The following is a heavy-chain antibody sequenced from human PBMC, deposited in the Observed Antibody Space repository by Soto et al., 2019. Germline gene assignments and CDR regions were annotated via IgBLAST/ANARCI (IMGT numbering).Heavy chain of an antibody. CDR3: AREYTYGSNFFDC. D-gene: IGHD2-2*02. CDR1: GGSISSAAYY. J-gene: IGHJ4*02. CDR2: ISHSGST. Sequence: PSETLSLTCTVPGGSISSAAYYWSWIRQHPGKGLEWIGYISHSGSTYYNPSLKSRVIISVDTSKNQLSLSLTSVTAADTAVYYCAREYTYGSNFFDCWGQGALVTVSS. V-gene: IGHV4-31*03.